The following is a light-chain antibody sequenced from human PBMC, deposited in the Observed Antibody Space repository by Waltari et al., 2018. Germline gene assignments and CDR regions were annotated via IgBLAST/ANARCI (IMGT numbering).Light chain of an antibody. CDR1: QSLVYTDGNTY. V-gene: IGKV2-30*01. CDR2: YVS. J-gene: IGKJ1*01. CDR3: MQSTHLPWT. Sequence: DVVLAQSPLSLPVTLGQPASISCRSSQSLVYTDGNTYLNWFQQRPGQSPRRLISYVSNRDSGVPDRFSGSGSGTDFTLEISRVEAEDVGVYYCMQSTHLPWTFGQGTKVEIK.